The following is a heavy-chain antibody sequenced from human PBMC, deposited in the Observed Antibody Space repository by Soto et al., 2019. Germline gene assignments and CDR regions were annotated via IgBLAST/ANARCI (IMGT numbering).Heavy chain of an antibody. CDR3: AKARPRMTAGYLVDY. V-gene: IGHV3-23*01. D-gene: IGHD5-18*01. CDR1: GFTFSTYA. CDR2: VSASGLNT. Sequence: EVQLLESGGKLVQPGGSLTLSCAASGFTFSTYAMAWVRQAPGKGLEWVSGVSASGLNTDYADPVKGRFYIARDNSKNTVSLHMNSLRDEDTALYYVAKARPRMTAGYLVDYWGQGTPVPVSS. J-gene: IGHJ4*02.